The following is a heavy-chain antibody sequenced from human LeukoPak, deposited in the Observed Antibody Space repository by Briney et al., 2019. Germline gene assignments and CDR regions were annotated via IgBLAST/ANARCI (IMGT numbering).Heavy chain of an antibody. D-gene: IGHD5-24*01. V-gene: IGHV3-21*01. CDR1: GFTFSSYS. Sequence: GGSLRLSCAASGFTFSSYSMNWVRQAPGKGLEWVSSISSSSSYIYYADSVKGRFTISGDNAKNSLYLQMNSLRAEDTAVYYCARSEMATIHVDYWGQGTLVTVSS. CDR2: ISSSSSYI. CDR3: ARSEMATIHVDY. J-gene: IGHJ4*02.